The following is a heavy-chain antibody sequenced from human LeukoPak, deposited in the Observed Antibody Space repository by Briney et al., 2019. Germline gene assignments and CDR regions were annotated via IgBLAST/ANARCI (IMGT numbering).Heavy chain of an antibody. CDR2: IYYSGST. J-gene: IGHJ6*02. CDR1: GGSISSYY. D-gene: IGHD1-26*01. CDR3: ARRWGYYYYGMDV. Sequence: PSETLSLTCTVSGGSISSYYWSWIRQPPGKGLEWIGYIYYSGSTNYNPSLKSRVTISVDTSKNQFSLKLSSVTAADTAVYYCARRWGYYYYGMDVWAKGPRSPSP. V-gene: IGHV4-59*08.